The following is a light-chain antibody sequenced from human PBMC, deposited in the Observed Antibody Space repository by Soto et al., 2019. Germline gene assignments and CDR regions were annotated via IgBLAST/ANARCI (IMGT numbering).Light chain of an antibody. CDR1: GSDVGGYNY. J-gene: IGLJ2*01. V-gene: IGLV2-11*01. CDR3: CSYAGTFSVV. CDR2: DVN. Sequence: QSALTQPRSVSGSPGQSVTISCTGSGSDVGGYNYVSWYQQHPDKAPKLMIYDVNKRPSGVPDRFSGSKSGNTASLTISGLQAEDDADYYCCSYAGTFSVVFGGWTKMTVL.